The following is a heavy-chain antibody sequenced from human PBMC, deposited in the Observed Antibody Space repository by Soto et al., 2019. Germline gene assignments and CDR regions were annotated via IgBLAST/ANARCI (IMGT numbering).Heavy chain of an antibody. CDR3: ARDYADDFWSGYYGALPDY. Sequence: QVQLVESGGGVVQPGRSLRLSCAASGFTFSSYAMHWVRQAPGKGLEWVAVISYDGSNKYYADSVKGRFTISRDNSKNTLYLQMNSLRAEDTAVYYCARDYADDFWSGYYGALPDYWGQGTLVTVSS. J-gene: IGHJ4*02. CDR2: ISYDGSNK. V-gene: IGHV3-30-3*01. D-gene: IGHD3-3*01. CDR1: GFTFSSYA.